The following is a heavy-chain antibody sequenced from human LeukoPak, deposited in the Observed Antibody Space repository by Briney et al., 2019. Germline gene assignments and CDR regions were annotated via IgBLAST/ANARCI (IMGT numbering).Heavy chain of an antibody. CDR2: INSDGSRT. V-gene: IGHV3-74*01. J-gene: IGHJ5*02. CDR3: ARVKVGSWDWFDP. D-gene: IGHD1-26*01. CDR1: GFTLSSYW. Sequence: GGSLRLSCAASGFTLSSYWMHWVRHAPGKGLVWVSRINSDGSRTSYADSVTGRFTISRDNAKNTVYLQMNTLRAEDTAVYCCARVKVGSWDWFDPWGQGTLVTVSS.